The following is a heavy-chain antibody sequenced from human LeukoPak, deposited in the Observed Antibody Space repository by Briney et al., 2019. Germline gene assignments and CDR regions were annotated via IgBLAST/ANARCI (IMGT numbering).Heavy chain of an antibody. V-gene: IGHV4-59*08. CDR1: GGSISSYY. CDR3: ARVLRYDSSGYYHPSYYFAY. CDR2: IYYSGST. J-gene: IGHJ4*02. D-gene: IGHD3-22*01. Sequence: PAETLSLTCTVSGGSISSYYWSWIRQPPGKGREWIGYIYYSGSTNYNPSLKSQVTISVDTSKNQFSLTLSSVTAADTAVYYCARVLRYDSSGYYHPSYYFAYWGQGTLVTVSS.